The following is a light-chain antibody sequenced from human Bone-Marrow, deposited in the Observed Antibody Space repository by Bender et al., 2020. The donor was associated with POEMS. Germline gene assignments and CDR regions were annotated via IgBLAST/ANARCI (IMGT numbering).Light chain of an antibody. Sequence: QSALTQPASVSGSPGQSITISCTGTSSDVGVYNYVSWYQQHPGKAHKLLIYEVTQRPSGVSNRFSGSKSGNTASLTISGLQAEDEGDYYCSSHRDGETLVFGGGTKVTVL. CDR1: SSDVGVYNY. V-gene: IGLV2-14*01. CDR2: EVT. CDR3: SSHRDGETLV. J-gene: IGLJ2*01.